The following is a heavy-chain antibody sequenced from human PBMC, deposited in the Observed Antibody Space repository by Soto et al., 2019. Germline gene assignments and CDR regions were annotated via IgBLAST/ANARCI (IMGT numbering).Heavy chain of an antibody. J-gene: IGHJ6*01. CDR1: GFTFSTYA. CDR2: VSGSGDYT. V-gene: IGHV3-23*01. Sequence: EVQLLESGGGLVQPGGSLRLSCAASGFTFSTYAMTWVRQAPGKGLEWVSTVSGSGDYTYYADSVEGRFTVSRDNSKNTVFLHMNSGRAGDTALYYFAKDTFFDIFTASYNDYCHYGWYGWGQGTTGTGSS. D-gene: IGHD3-9*01. CDR3: AKDTFFDIFTASYNDYCHYGWYG.